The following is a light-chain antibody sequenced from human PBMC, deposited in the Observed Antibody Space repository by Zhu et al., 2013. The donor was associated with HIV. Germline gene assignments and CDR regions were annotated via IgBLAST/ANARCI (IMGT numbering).Light chain of an antibody. Sequence: QSALTQPRSVSGSPGQSVTISCTGTSSDIGGYNYVSWYQQHPGEAPKVLIYEVSSRPSGVSNRFSGSKSGNTASLTISGLQAEDEADYYCSSYTSYNTLLFGGGTKLTVL. CDR3: SSYTSYNTLL. CDR2: EVS. J-gene: IGLJ2*01. CDR1: SSDIGGYNY. V-gene: IGLV2-14*01.